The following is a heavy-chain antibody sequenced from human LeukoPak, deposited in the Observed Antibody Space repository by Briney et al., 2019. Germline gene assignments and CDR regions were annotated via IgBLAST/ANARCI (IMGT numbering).Heavy chain of an antibody. CDR1: GFTFSDYY. CDR2: ISSSGSTI. CDR3: ARDMKLLGVDP. D-gene: IGHD1-7*01. V-gene: IGHV3-11*01. Sequence: GGSLRLSCAASGFTFSDYYMSWIRQAPGKGLEWVSYISSSGSTIYYADSVKGRSTISRDNPKNSLYLQMNSLRAEDTAVYYCARDMKLLGVDPWGQGTLVTVSS. J-gene: IGHJ5*02.